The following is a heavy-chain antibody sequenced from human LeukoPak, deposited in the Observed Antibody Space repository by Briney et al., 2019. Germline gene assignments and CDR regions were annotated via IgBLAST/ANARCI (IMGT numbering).Heavy chain of an antibody. V-gene: IGHV4-39*07. Sequence: SETLSLTCTVSGGSISSSSYYWGWIRQPPGKGLEWIGSIYYSGSTYYNPSLKSRVTISVDTSKNQFSLKLSSVTAADTAVYYCARGDGEVGYMDVWGKGTTVTVSS. CDR2: IYYSGST. CDR3: ARGDGEVGYMDV. CDR1: GGSISSSSYY. J-gene: IGHJ6*03. D-gene: IGHD5-24*01.